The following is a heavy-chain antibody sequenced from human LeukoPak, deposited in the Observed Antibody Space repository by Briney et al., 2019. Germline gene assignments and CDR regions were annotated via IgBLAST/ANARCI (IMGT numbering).Heavy chain of an antibody. Sequence: PGGSVRLSCAASGFTFSSYAMSWVRQAPGRGLEWVSAISGSGGSTYYADSVKGRFTISRDNSKNTLYLQMNSLRAEDTAVYYCAKDHDILTGYHNDYWGRGTLVTLS. V-gene: IGHV3-23*01. CDR2: ISGSGGST. CDR3: AKDHDILTGYHNDY. J-gene: IGHJ4*02. D-gene: IGHD3-9*01. CDR1: GFTFSSYA.